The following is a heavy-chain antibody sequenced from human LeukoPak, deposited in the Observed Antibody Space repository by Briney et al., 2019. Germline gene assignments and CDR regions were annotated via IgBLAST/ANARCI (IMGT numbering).Heavy chain of an antibody. CDR3: ARVDWELLDGDFDY. Sequence: GGCLRLSCAASGFTFSSYSMTWVRQAPGKGLEWVAYIGSGRATIFYAESAKGRFTVSRDHAKNSLHLQMNSLRGDDTAVYYCARVDWELLDGDFDYWGQGTLVTVSA. V-gene: IGHV3-48*04. D-gene: IGHD1-26*01. J-gene: IGHJ4*02. CDR1: GFTFSSYS. CDR2: IGSGRATI.